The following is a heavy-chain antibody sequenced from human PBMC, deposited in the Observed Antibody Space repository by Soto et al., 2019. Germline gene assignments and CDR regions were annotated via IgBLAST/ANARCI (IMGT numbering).Heavy chain of an antibody. CDR1: GFTFSSHA. CDR3: AKDFGLPDYYYYGMYV. CDR2: ISYDGSNK. D-gene: IGHD3-10*01. V-gene: IGHV3-30*18. Sequence: PGGSLRLSCAASGFTFSSHALHWVRQAPGKGLEWVAVISYDGSNKYYADSVKGRFTISRDNSKNTLYLQMNSLRAEDTAVYYCAKDFGLPDYYYYGMYVWGQGTTVTVSS. J-gene: IGHJ6*02.